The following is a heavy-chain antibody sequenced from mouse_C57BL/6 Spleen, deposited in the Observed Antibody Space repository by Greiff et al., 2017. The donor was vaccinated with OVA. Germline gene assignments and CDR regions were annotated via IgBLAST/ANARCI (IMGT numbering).Heavy chain of an antibody. V-gene: IGHV1-80*01. D-gene: IGHD1-1*01. J-gene: IGHJ1*03. Sequence: QVQLQQSGAELVKPGASVKISCKASGYAFSSYWMNWVKQRPGKGLEWIGQIYPGDGDTNYNGKFQGKATLTADKSSSTAYMQLSSLTSEDSAVYFCARSGEITTVVAPRYFGVWGTGTTVTVSA. CDR3: ARSGEITTVVAPRYFGV. CDR1: GYAFSSYW. CDR2: IYPGDGDT.